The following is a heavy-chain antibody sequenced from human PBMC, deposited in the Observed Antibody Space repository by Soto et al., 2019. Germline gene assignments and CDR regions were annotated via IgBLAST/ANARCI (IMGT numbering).Heavy chain of an antibody. CDR3: ARHIGSTSNGFDP. V-gene: IGHV5-51*01. CDR2: IYPGDSDT. D-gene: IGHD1-26*01. CDR1: GYSFTSYW. J-gene: IGHJ5*02. Sequence: LGESLKISCKGSGYSFTSYWIGWVRQMPGKGLEWMGIIYPGDSDTRYSPSFQGQVTITADKSISTAYLQWSSLKASDTAMYYCARHIGSTSNGFDPWGQGTLVTVSS.